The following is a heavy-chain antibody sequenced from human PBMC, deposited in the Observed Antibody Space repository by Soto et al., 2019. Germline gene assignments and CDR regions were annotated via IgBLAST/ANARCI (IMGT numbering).Heavy chain of an antibody. J-gene: IGHJ3*02. CDR2: IYYSGST. V-gene: IGHV4-39*01. CDR3: ARHFYGDDFWSGYYNVDRDAFDI. Sequence: SETLSLTCTVSGGSISSSSYYWGWIRQPPGKGLEWIGSIYYSGSTYYNPSLKSRVTISVDTSKNQFSLKLSSVTAADTAVYYCARHFYGDDFWSGYYNVDRDAFDIWGQGTMVTVSS. CDR1: GGSISSSSYY. D-gene: IGHD3-3*01.